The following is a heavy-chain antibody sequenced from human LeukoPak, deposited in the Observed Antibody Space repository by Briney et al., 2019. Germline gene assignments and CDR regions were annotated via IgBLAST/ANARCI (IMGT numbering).Heavy chain of an antibody. Sequence: SETLSLTCAVYGGSFSGYYWSWIRQPPGKGLEWIGEINHSGSTNYNPSLKSRVTISVDRSKNQFSLKLSSVTAADTAVYYCATADRYSGSYYAYWGQGTLVTVSS. CDR3: ATADRYSGSYYAY. D-gene: IGHD1-26*01. J-gene: IGHJ4*02. CDR1: GGSFSGYY. CDR2: INHSGST. V-gene: IGHV4-34*01.